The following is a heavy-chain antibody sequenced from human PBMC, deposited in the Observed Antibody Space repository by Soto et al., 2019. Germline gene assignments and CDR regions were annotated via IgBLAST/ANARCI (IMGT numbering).Heavy chain of an antibody. CDR3: AMERRDGNSYTPDY. CDR1: GGSISSGAYL. D-gene: IGHD3-16*02. Sequence: QVQLQESGPGLVKPSETLSLTCTVSGGSISSGAYLWSWIRQHPGKGLEWIGYIYYSGSTYYNPSFKRRITISVDTSRNQFSLKLSSVAAADTAVYYCAMERRDGNSYTPDYWGQGTLVTVSS. V-gene: IGHV4-31*03. CDR2: IYYSGST. J-gene: IGHJ4*02.